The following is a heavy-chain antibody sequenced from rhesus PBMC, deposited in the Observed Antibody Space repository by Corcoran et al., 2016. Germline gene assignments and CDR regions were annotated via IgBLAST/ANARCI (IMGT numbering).Heavy chain of an antibody. Sequence: QVKLQQWGEGLVKPSETLSLTCAASGGSISGSNRWSWIRQPPGKGQGWIGLIYGRGGSTANHPSLKGLVALTIDTSKNQFSLRLTSVTAADTAVYCWTGEAPRLGIDYWGQGVLVTVSS. J-gene: IGHJ4*01. CDR2: IYGRGGST. CDR1: GGSISGSNR. D-gene: IGHD7-45*01. V-gene: IGHV4-92*01. CDR3: TGEAPRLGIDY.